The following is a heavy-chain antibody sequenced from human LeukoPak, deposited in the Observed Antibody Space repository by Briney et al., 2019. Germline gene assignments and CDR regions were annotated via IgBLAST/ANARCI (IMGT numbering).Heavy chain of an antibody. J-gene: IGHJ4*02. V-gene: IGHV3-13*01. D-gene: IGHD1-1*01. Sequence: PGGSLRLSCAASGFTLSDYDMHWVRQATGKGLEWVSAIGTAGDTYYTGSVEGRFTISRENAKNSLYLQMNSLRAGDTAVYYCARVAKERVGGVYYFDYWGQGTLVTVSS. CDR3: ARVAKERVGGVYYFDY. CDR1: GFTLSDYD. CDR2: IGTAGDT.